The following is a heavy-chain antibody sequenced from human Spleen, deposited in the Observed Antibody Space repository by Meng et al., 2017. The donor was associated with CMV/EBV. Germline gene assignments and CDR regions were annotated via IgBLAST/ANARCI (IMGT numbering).Heavy chain of an antibody. CDR1: GYTFTGYF. CDR2: INPNSGGT. V-gene: IGHV1-2*02. J-gene: IGHJ3*02. Sequence: ASVKVSCKASGYTFTGYFLHWVRQAPGQGLEWMGWINPNSGGTNYAQKFQGRVTMTRDTSTSTAYMELRSLRPDDTAVYYCVTDAFDIWGQGTMVTVSS. CDR3: VTDAFDI.